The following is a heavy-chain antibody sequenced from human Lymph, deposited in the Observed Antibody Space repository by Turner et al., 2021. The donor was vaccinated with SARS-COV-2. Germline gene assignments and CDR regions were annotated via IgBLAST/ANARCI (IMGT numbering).Heavy chain of an antibody. CDR2: IWYDGSNK. V-gene: IGHV3-33*01. Sequence: QVQLVESGGGVVQPGRSLRLSCAASGFTFSTYGMHWVRQAPGQGPEWVAVIWYDGSNKYYADSVKGRFTISRDNSKNTLYLQMNSLRAEDTAVYYCAREGEVGATGFDCWGQGTLVTVSS. J-gene: IGHJ4*02. D-gene: IGHD1-26*01. CDR3: AREGEVGATGFDC. CDR1: GFTFSTYG.